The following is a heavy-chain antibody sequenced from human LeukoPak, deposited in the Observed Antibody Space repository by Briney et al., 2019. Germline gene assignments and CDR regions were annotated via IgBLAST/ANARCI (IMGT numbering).Heavy chain of an antibody. CDR3: AKDLLQTFFFDSSGYYSDAFGM. CDR1: GFTFSNFA. Sequence: HTGGSLRLSCAASGFTFSNFAMSWVRQAPGKGLEWVSTISGSGDNTYYADSVKGRFTISRDNSKNTLSLHMNTLRAEDTAVYYCAKDLLQTFFFDSSGYYSDAFGMWGQGTMVTVSP. D-gene: IGHD3-22*01. V-gene: IGHV3-23*01. J-gene: IGHJ3*02. CDR2: ISGSGDNT.